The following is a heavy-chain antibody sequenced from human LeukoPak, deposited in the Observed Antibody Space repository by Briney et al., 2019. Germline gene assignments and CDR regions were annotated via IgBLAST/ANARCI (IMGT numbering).Heavy chain of an antibody. V-gene: IGHV5-51*01. J-gene: IGHJ5*02. CDR3: ARHKAVTTEYNWFDP. CDR1: GYSFTSYW. CDR2: IYPGDSDT. D-gene: IGHD4-17*01. Sequence: GESLKISCKDSGYSFTSYWIGWVRQMPGKGLEWMGIIYPGDSDTRYSPSFQGQVTISADKSISTAYLQWSSLKASDTAMYYCARHKAVTTEYNWFDPWGQGTLVTVSS.